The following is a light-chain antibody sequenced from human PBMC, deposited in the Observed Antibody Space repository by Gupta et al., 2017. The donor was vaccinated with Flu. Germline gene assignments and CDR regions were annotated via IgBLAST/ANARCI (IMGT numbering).Light chain of an antibody. Sequence: DIQMTQSPSSLSASVGDRVTITCRASQGSNNNLAWYQQKPGNAPKSLIYAASRLVSGVPSKFSGSGFGTDFTLTIISLQPEDFATYYCQQYHSDPITFGQGTRLEIK. CDR2: AAS. CDR1: QGSNNN. V-gene: IGKV1-16*02. J-gene: IGKJ5*01. CDR3: QQYHSDPIT.